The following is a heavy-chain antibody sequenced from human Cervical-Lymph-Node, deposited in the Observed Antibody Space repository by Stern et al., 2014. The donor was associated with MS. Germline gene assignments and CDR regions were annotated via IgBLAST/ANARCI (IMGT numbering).Heavy chain of an antibody. Sequence: VQLVESGPGLVKPSETLSLTCTVSGGSMKSYHWGWIRQSPGKGLDWIGTIYYSGSTYYNPSLKSRVTLSVDSSNTQSSLRLTSVTAADTAVYYCARQGYCSGGSCYYWYFDLWGRGTLVTVSS. V-gene: IGHV4-39*01. CDR1: GGSMKSYH. CDR2: IYYSGST. D-gene: IGHD2-15*01. J-gene: IGHJ2*01. CDR3: ARQGYCSGGSCYYWYFDL.